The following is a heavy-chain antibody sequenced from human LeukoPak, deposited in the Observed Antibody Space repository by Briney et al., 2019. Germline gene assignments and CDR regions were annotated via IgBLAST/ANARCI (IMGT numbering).Heavy chain of an antibody. D-gene: IGHD2-2*01. CDR3: AREFRLVVPATYNWFDP. CDR2: IYYSGST. J-gene: IGHJ5*02. V-gene: IGHV4-59*01. Sequence: KPSETLSLTCTVSGGSISRYYWSWIRQPPGKGLEWIRYIYYSGSTNYNPSLKSRVTISVDTSKNQFSLKLSPVTAADTSVYYCAREFRLVVPATYNWFDPWGQGTLVTASS. CDR1: GGSISRYY.